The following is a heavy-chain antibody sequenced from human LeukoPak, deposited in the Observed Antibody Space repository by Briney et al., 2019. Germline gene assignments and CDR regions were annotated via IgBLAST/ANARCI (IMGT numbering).Heavy chain of an antibody. Sequence: SETLSLTCAVSGGSFSSGGYSWSWIRQPPGKGLEWIGYIYHSGSTYYNPSLKSRVTISVDRSKNQFSLKLSSVTAADTAVYYCAREGRSSTSCYFDYWGQGTLVTVSS. J-gene: IGHJ4*02. CDR3: AREGRSSTSCYFDY. CDR2: IYHSGST. V-gene: IGHV4-30-2*01. D-gene: IGHD2-2*01. CDR1: GGSFSSGGYS.